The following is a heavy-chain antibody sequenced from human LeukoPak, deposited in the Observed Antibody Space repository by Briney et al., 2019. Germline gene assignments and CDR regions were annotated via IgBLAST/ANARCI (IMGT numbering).Heavy chain of an antibody. V-gene: IGHV4-39*07. D-gene: IGHD2-21*02. CDR1: GGSISSSSYY. CDR2: IYYSGST. Sequence: PSETLSLTCTVSGGSISSSSYYWGWIRKPPGKGLEWIGRIYYSGSTYYNPSLTSRVTISVDTSKNQFSLKLSSVTAADTAVYYCARVGGYCGGDCYPLDYYYYMDVWGKGTTITVSS. CDR3: ARVGGYCGGDCYPLDYYYYMDV. J-gene: IGHJ6*03.